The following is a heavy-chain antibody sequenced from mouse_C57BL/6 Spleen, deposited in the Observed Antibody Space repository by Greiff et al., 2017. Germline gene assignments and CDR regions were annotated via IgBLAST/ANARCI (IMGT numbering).Heavy chain of an antibody. V-gene: IGHV5-17*01. CDR2: ISSGSSTI. D-gene: IGHD1-1*01. J-gene: IGHJ4*01. CDR3: ARRGTTVVATSPYDAMDD. Sequence: EVQVVESGGGLVKPGGSLKLSCAASGFTFSAYGMHWVRQAPETGLEWVAYISSGSSTIYYAGTVKGRFTISRDNAKNTLFLQMTSLRSEDTAMYDCARRGTTVVATSPYDAMDDGGQGTSGTVSS. CDR1: GFTFSAYG.